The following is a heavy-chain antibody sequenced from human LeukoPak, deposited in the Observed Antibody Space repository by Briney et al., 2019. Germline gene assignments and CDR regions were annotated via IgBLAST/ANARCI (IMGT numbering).Heavy chain of an antibody. CDR1: GFTFSSYA. D-gene: IGHD4-17*01. V-gene: IGHV3-23*01. Sequence: PGGSLRLSCAASGFTFSSYAMSWVRQAPGKGLEWVSVISGSGGTTYYADSVKGRFTISRDNAKNSLYLQMNSLRAEDTAVYYCARSSYGDYPWGAFDIWGQGTMVTVSS. CDR3: ARSSYGDYPWGAFDI. J-gene: IGHJ3*02. CDR2: ISGSGGTT.